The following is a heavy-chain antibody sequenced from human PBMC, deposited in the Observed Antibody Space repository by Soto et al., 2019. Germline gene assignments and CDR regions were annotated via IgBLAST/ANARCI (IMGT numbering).Heavy chain of an antibody. CDR3: AAGGGLPRYC. Sequence: QLQLQESGSGLVKPSQTLSLTCAVSGGSISSGGYSWSWIRQPPGKGLGWIGYLYHSGSTYYNPSLKRRVTIAVDRSKNQFSLKLSSVTAADTAVYYCAAGGGLPRYCWGQGTLVTVSS. J-gene: IGHJ4*02. CDR1: GGSISSGGYS. D-gene: IGHD5-12*01. CDR2: LYHSGST. V-gene: IGHV4-30-2*01.